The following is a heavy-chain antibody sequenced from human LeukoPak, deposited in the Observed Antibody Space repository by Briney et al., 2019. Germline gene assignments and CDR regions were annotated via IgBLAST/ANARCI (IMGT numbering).Heavy chain of an antibody. CDR1: GYTFNNFG. Sequence: GASVKVSCKTSGYTFNNFGITWVRQAPGQGPEWIGWISIGDGRTHYGRKFQDRVSMTREMSSNTAFLELNSLRSDDTAVYFCSRSYYSSSWYYFDHWGQGTLVIVSS. CDR2: ISIGDGRT. J-gene: IGHJ4*02. CDR3: SRSYYSSSWYYFDH. D-gene: IGHD2-15*01. V-gene: IGHV1-18*01.